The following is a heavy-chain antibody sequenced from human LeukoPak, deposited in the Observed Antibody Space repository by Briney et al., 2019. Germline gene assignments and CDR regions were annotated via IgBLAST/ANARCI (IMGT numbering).Heavy chain of an antibody. CDR3: AREPDIVVVPAASLDY. CDR2: ISYDGSNK. CDR1: GFTFSSYA. J-gene: IGHJ4*02. Sequence: PGRSLRLSCAASGFTFSSYAMHWVRQAPGKGLEWVAVISYDGSNKYYADSVKGRFTISRDNSKNTLYLQMNSLRAEDTAVYYCAREPDIVVVPAASLDYWGQGTLVTDSS. V-gene: IGHV3-30-3*01. D-gene: IGHD2-2*01.